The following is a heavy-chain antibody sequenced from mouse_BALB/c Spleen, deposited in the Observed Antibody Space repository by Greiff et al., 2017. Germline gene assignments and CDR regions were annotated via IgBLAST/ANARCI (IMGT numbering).Heavy chain of an antibody. CDR2: IWAGGST. J-gene: IGHJ3*01. V-gene: IGHV2-9*02. CDR3: ARVGQLGLRLAY. CDR1: GFSLTSYG. D-gene: IGHD3-2*01. Sequence: LVAPSQSLSITCTVSGFSLTSYGVHWVRQPPGKGLEWLGVIWAGGSTNYNSALMSRLSISKDNSKSQVFLKMNSLQTDDTAMYYCARVGQLGLRLAYWGQGTLVTVSA.